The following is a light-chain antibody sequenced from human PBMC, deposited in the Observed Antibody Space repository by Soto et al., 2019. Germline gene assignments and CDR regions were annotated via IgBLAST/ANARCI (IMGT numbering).Light chain of an antibody. CDR3: QQYDTYPRT. CDR1: QSISNW. CDR2: KAS. Sequence: DIQMTQSPSTLSASVGDRVTITCRASQSISNWLAWYQQKPGKAPKLLIFKASTLESGVPSRFSGSGSGTEFPLNISSLQPDDFATYHCQQYDTYPRTFGQGTMGHIK. J-gene: IGKJ1*01. V-gene: IGKV1-5*03.